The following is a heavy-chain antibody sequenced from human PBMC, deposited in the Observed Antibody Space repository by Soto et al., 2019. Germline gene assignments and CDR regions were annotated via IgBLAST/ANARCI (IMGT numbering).Heavy chain of an antibody. CDR1: GGTFSSYA. Sequence: ASVKVSCKASGGTFSSYAISWVRQAPGQGLEWMGGIIPIFGTANYARKFQGRVTITADESTSTAYMELSSLRSEDTAVYYCARVGDSSSSGGSLGYWGQGTLVTVSS. V-gene: IGHV1-69*13. CDR3: ARVGDSSSSGGSLGY. D-gene: IGHD6-6*01. CDR2: IIPIFGTA. J-gene: IGHJ4*02.